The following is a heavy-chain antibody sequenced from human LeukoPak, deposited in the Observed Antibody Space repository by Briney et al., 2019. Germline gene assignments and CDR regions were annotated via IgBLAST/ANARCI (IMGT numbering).Heavy chain of an antibody. V-gene: IGHV1-69*01. CDR2: IIPIFGTA. CDR1: GGTFSSYA. D-gene: IGHD3-10*01. J-gene: IGHJ4*02. CDR3: AKPARGSGIQFGFDS. Sequence: SVKVSCKASGGTFSSYAISWVRQAPGQGLEWMGGIIPIFGTANYAQKFQGRVTITADESTSTAYMELSSLRPEDTAVYYCAKPARGSGIQFGFDSWGQGTLVTVSS.